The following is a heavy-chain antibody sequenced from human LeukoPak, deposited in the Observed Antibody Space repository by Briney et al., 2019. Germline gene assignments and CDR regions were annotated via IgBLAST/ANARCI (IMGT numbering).Heavy chain of an antibody. Sequence: GGSLRLSCAASGFTFSSYGTHGVRHAPGKGLEWGAVIWYDGSNKYSADSVKGRFTISRDNSKNTLYLQMNSLRAEDTAVYYCARDSWFGELYGMDVWGQGTTVTVSS. CDR2: IWYDGSNK. J-gene: IGHJ6*02. CDR1: GFTFSSYG. V-gene: IGHV3-33*01. CDR3: ARDSWFGELYGMDV. D-gene: IGHD3-10*01.